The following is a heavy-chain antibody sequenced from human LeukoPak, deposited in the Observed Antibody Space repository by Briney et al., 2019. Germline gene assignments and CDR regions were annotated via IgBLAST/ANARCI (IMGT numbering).Heavy chain of an antibody. D-gene: IGHD3-22*01. CDR3: AISQGSYYDTSGYLGGDY. CDR1: GYTLTELS. Sequence: ASVKVSCKVSGYTLTELSMHWVRQAPGKGLEWMGGFDPEDGETIYAQKFQGRVTMTEDTSTDTAYMELESLRSDDTAVYYCAISQGSYYDTSGYLGGDYWGQGTLVTVSS. V-gene: IGHV1-24*01. CDR2: FDPEDGET. J-gene: IGHJ4*02.